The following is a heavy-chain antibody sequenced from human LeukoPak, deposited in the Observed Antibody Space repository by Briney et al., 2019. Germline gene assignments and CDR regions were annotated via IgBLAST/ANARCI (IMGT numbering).Heavy chain of an antibody. CDR2: IWYDGSNK. J-gene: IGHJ4*02. Sequence: PGRSLRLSCAASGFTFSSYGMHWVRQAPGKGLEWVAVIWYDGSNKYYADSVKGRFTISRDNSKNTLYLQMNSLRAEDTAVYYCAKEGREFSARDYFDYWGQGTLVTVSS. CDR3: AKEGREFSARDYFDY. V-gene: IGHV3-33*06. CDR1: GFTFSSYG. D-gene: IGHD3-10*01.